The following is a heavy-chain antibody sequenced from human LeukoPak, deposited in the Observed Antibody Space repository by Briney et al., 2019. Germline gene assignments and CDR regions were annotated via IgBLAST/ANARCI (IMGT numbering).Heavy chain of an antibody. V-gene: IGHV3-33*01. Sequence: GGSLRLSCAASGFTFSSYGMHWVRQAPGKGLERVAVIWYDGSNKYYADSVKGRFTISRDNSKNTLYLQMNSLRAEDTAVYYCAREPIYYDNSGYFDYWGQGTLVTVSS. CDR3: AREPIYYDNSGYFDY. D-gene: IGHD3-22*01. J-gene: IGHJ4*02. CDR1: GFTFSSYG. CDR2: IWYDGSNK.